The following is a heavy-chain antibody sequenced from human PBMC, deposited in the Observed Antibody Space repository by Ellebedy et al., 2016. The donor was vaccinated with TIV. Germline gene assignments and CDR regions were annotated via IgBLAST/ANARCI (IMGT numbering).Heavy chain of an antibody. CDR1: EFTFSSYA. CDR2: ISSSGFGT. V-gene: IGHV3-23*01. J-gene: IGHJ4*02. CDR3: AKGRRMVYSTGGLDS. D-gene: IGHD2-8*01. Sequence: GESLKISCAASEFTFSSYAMSWVRQAPGKGLEWVSTISSSGFGTYYADSVKGRFTISSDNSKNTLYLQMNSLRAEDTAVYYCAKGRRMVYSTGGLDSWGQGTLVTVSS.